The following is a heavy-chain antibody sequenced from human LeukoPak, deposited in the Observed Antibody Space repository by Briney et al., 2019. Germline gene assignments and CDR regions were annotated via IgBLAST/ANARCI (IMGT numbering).Heavy chain of an antibody. D-gene: IGHD5-18*01. J-gene: IGHJ4*02. V-gene: IGHV4-39*07. CDR3: AREGGGYSYGALFDY. CDR2: IYYSGST. CDR1: GGSISSSSYY. Sequence: SETLSLTCTVSGGSISSSSYYWGWIRQPPGKGLEWIGSIYYSGSTYYNPSLKSRVTISVDTSKNQFSLKLSSVTAADTAVYYCAREGGGYSYGALFDYWGQGTLVTVSS.